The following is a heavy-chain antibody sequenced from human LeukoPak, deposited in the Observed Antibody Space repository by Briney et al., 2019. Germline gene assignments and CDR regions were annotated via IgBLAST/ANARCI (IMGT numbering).Heavy chain of an antibody. D-gene: IGHD2-2*01. Sequence: SGGSLRLSCAASGFTFSNYAMGWVRQAPGKGLEWVSTISGSGVSTYYADSVKGRFTVSRDNSKNTLYLQLNSLRAEDTAVYYCAKGTNNYDYWGQGTLVAVSS. J-gene: IGHJ4*02. V-gene: IGHV3-23*01. CDR1: GFTFSNYA. CDR3: AKGTNNYDY. CDR2: ISGSGVST.